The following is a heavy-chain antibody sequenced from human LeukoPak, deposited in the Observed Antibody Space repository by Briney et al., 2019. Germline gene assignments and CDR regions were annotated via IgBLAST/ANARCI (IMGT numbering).Heavy chain of an antibody. D-gene: IGHD3-22*01. CDR2: ISWNSGSI. CDR1: GFTFDDYA. V-gene: IGHV3-9*01. J-gene: IGHJ3*01. CDR3: AKNHDSNGYHTDDAFDV. Sequence: HTGGSLRLSCAASGFTFDDYAMHWVRQAPGKGLEWVSGISWNSGSIGYADSVKGRFTISRDNAKNSLYLQMNSLRAEDTAVYYCAKNHDSNGYHTDDAFDVWGQGTMVTVSS.